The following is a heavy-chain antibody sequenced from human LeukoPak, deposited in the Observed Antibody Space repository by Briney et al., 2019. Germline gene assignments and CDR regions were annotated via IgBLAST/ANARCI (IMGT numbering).Heavy chain of an antibody. CDR1: GGSISSYY. V-gene: IGHV4-59*08. CDR2: IYYSGST. CDR3: ARYCSSTSCYTFDY. D-gene: IGHD2-2*02. Sequence: SETLSLTCTVSGGSISSYYWSWIRQPPGKGLEWIGYIYYSGSTNYNPSLKSRVTISVDTSKNQFSLKLSSVTAADTAVYYCARYCSSTSCYTFDYWGQGTLVTVSS. J-gene: IGHJ4*02.